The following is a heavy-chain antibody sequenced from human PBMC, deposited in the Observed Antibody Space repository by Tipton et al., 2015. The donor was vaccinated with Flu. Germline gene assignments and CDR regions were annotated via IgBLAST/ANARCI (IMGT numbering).Heavy chain of an antibody. D-gene: IGHD3-10*01. V-gene: IGHV1-18*01. CDR1: GYTFNTYG. CDR3: ARELVQGSVSRYTGMDV. Sequence: QLVQSGAEVKMPGASVKASCRASGYTFNTYGVSWVRQAPGQGLEWMGWISAYTGDTHYAQKVQGRVTLTTDTSTNTVYMELRGLRSDDTALYYCARELVQGSVSRYTGMDVWGQGTKVTVSS. J-gene: IGHJ6*02. CDR2: ISAYTGDT.